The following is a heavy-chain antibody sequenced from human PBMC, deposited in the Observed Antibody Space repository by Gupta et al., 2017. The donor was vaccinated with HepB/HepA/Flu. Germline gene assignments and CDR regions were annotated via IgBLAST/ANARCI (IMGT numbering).Heavy chain of an antibody. D-gene: IGHD3-3*01. CDR1: GFTFSSYW. V-gene: IGHV3-7*01. J-gene: IGHJ6*03. CDR2: IKLDGSEK. CDR3: ARVSGYYSWSYYYYYMDV. Sequence: EVQLVESGGGLVQPGGSLRLSCAASGFTFSSYWMSWVRQSPGKGLEWVANIKLDGSEKYCMDSVKGRFTISRDNAKNSLYLQMNSLRGEDTAVYYCARVSGYYSWSYYYYYMDVWGKGTTVTVSS.